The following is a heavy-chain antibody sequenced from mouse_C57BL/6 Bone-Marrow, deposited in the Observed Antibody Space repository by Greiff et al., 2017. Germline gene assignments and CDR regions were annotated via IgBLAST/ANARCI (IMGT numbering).Heavy chain of an antibody. V-gene: IGHV14-4*01. CDR1: GFNIKDDY. CDR3: TPSTVVRFDY. J-gene: IGHJ2*01. D-gene: IGHD1-1*01. CDR2: IDPENGDT. Sequence: EVQVVESGAELVRPGASVKLSCTASGFNIKDDYMHWVKQRPEQGLEWIGWIDPENGDTEYASKFQGKATITADTSSNTAYLQLSSLTSEDTAVYYCTPSTVVRFDYWGQGTTLTVSS.